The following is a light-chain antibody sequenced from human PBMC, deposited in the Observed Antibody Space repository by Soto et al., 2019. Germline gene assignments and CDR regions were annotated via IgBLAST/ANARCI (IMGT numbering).Light chain of an antibody. Sequence: DIQMTQSPSSVSASVGDRVTISCRMSQGISSYLAWYQQKPGKAPELLIYAASTLQSGVPSRFSGSGSGTEFTLTISSLQPDDFATYYCQHYNSYSEAFGQGTKVDIK. V-gene: IGKV1-16*01. CDR2: AAS. CDR1: QGISSY. J-gene: IGKJ1*01. CDR3: QHYNSYSEA.